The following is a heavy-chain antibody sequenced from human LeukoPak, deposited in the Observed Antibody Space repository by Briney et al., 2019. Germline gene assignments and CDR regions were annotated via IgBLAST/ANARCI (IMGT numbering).Heavy chain of an antibody. CDR1: GYTFTSYG. CDR2: ISAYNGNT. CDR3: ARDTAMAPNWYFDL. V-gene: IGHV1-18*01. D-gene: IGHD5-18*01. J-gene: IGHJ2*01. Sequence: ASVKVSCKASGYTFTSYGISWVRQAPGQGLEWMGWISAYNGNTNYAQKLQGRVTMTTDTSTSTAYMELRSLRSDDTAMYYCARDTAMAPNWYFDLWGRGTLVTVSS.